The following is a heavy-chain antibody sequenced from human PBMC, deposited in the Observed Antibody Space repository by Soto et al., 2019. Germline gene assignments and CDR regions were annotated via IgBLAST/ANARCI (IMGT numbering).Heavy chain of an antibody. CDR3: AISPYCTNGVCYTEIWFDP. J-gene: IGHJ5*02. V-gene: IGHV1-8*01. Sequence: EANNPASVKVSCKASGYTFTSYDINWVRQATGQGLEWMGWMNPNSGNTGYAQKFQGRVTMTRNTSISTAYMELSSLRSEDTAVYYCAISPYCTNGVCYTEIWFDPWGQGTLVTVSS. CDR1: GYTFTSYD. D-gene: IGHD2-8*01. CDR2: MNPNSGNT.